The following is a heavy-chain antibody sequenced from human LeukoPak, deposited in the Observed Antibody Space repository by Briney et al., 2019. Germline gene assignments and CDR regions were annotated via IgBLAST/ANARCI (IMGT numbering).Heavy chain of an antibody. V-gene: IGHV3-11*04. J-gene: IGHJ4*02. CDR2: ISSSGSTI. CDR1: GFSVSFNY. D-gene: IGHD1-26*01. Sequence: PGGSLRLSCAASGFSVSFNYMTWVRQAPGKGLEWVSYISSSGSTIYYADSVKGRFTISRDNSKNTLYLQMNSLRAEDTAVYYCAREQFGWGVSGSYDYWGQGTLVTVSS. CDR3: AREQFGWGVSGSYDY.